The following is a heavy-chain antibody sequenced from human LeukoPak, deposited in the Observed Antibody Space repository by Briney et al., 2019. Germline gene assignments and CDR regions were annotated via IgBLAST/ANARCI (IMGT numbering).Heavy chain of an antibody. Sequence: SEALSLTCAVYGGSFSGYYWSWIRQPPGKGLEWIGEINHSGSTNYNPSLKSRVTISVDTSKTHFSLKLSSVTAADTAVYYCARDRALGSGKYYFDYWGQGTLVTVSS. CDR2: INHSGST. CDR1: GGSFSGYY. V-gene: IGHV4-34*01. J-gene: IGHJ4*02. CDR3: ARDRALGSGKYYFDY. D-gene: IGHD3-16*01.